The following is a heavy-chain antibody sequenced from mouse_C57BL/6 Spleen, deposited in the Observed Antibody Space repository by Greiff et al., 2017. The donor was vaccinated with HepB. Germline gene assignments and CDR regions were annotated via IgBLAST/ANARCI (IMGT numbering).Heavy chain of an antibody. CDR3: TTRRSLDY. CDR1: GFNIKDDY. Sequence: EVQVVESGAELVRPGASVKLSCTASGFNIKDDYMHWVKQRPEQGLEWIGWIDPENGDTEYASKFQGKATITADTSSNTAYLQLSSLTSKDTAVYYCTTRRSLDYWGQGTTLTVSS. CDR2: IDPENGDT. J-gene: IGHJ2*01. V-gene: IGHV14-4*01.